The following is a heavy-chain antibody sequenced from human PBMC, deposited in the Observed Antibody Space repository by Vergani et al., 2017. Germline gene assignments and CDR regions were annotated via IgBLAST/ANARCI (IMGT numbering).Heavy chain of an antibody. CDR1: GFSLSNARMG. Sequence: QVTLKESGPVLVKPTETLTLTCTVSGFSLSNARMGVSWIRQPPGKALEWLAHIFSNDENSYSTSLRSRLTISKDTSKSQVVLTMTNMDPVDTATYYCARAYCSGGSCYWFDPWGQGTLVTVSS. J-gene: IGHJ5*02. V-gene: IGHV2-26*01. CDR3: ARAYCSGGSCYWFDP. D-gene: IGHD2-15*01. CDR2: IFSNDEN.